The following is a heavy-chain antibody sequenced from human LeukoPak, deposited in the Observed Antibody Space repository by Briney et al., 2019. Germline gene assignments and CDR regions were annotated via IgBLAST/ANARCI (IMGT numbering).Heavy chain of an antibody. CDR2: IYYSGST. J-gene: IGHJ5*02. Sequence: SETLSLTCTVSGGSISSYYWSWIRQPPGKGLEWIGYIYYSGSTNYNPSLKSRVTISVDTSKNQFSLKLSSVTAADTAVYYCASRVMVRGHHWFDPWGQGTLVTVSS. D-gene: IGHD3-10*01. CDR1: GGSISSYY. V-gene: IGHV4-59*12. CDR3: ASRVMVRGHHWFDP.